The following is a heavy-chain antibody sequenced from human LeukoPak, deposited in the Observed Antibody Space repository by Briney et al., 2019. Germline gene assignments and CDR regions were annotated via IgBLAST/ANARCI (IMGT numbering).Heavy chain of an antibody. D-gene: IGHD5/OR15-5a*01. Sequence: GGSLRLSCAASGFTFISYGMHWVRQAPGKGLEWVAVISYDGSNKYYADSVKGRFTISRDNSKNTLYLQMNSLRAEDTAVYYCAKDMVDDPRAFDIWGQGTMVTVSS. J-gene: IGHJ3*02. CDR3: AKDMVDDPRAFDI. CDR2: ISYDGSNK. V-gene: IGHV3-30*18. CDR1: GFTFISYG.